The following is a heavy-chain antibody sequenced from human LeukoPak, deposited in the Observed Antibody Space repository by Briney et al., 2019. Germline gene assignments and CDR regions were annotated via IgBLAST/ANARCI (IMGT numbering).Heavy chain of an antibody. J-gene: IGHJ4*02. CDR1: GYTFTGYY. Sequence: ASVKVSCKASGYTFTGYYMHWVRQAPGQGLEWMGWINPHSGGSNYAQKFQGRVTMTRDTSISTAYMELSRLRSEDTAVYYCATGIRYFDWLFWGQGTLVTVSS. CDR2: INPHSGGS. CDR3: ATGIRYFDWLF. D-gene: IGHD3-9*01. V-gene: IGHV1-2*02.